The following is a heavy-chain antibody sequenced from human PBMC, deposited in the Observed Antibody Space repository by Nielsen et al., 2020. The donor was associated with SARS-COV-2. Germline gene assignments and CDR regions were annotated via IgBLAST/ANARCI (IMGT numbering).Heavy chain of an antibody. J-gene: IGHJ4*02. Sequence: SETLSLTCAVYGGSFSGYYWSWIRQPPGKGLEWIGEINHSGGTNYNPSLKSRVTISIDTSKNQFSLKLSSVTAADTAVYYCARGSWDDWGQGTLVTVSS. V-gene: IGHV4-34*01. CDR1: GGSFSGYY. CDR3: ARGSWDD. CDR2: INHSGGT.